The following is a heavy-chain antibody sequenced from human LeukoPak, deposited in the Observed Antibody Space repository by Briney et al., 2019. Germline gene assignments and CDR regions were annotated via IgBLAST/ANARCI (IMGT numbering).Heavy chain of an antibody. V-gene: IGHV3-21*01. CDR2: ISSSSSLI. CDR3: AKVDRGDYSSSPVPYYNYYMNV. J-gene: IGHJ6*03. D-gene: IGHD6-13*01. Sequence: GGSLRLSCAASGFSFSSYGMHWVRQAPGRGLEWVSCISSSSSLIFYSDSVRGRFTISRDNAKNLLYLHMSSLRVEDTAVYYCAKVDRGDYSSSPVPYYNYYMNVWGKGTTVTVSS. CDR1: GFSFSSYG.